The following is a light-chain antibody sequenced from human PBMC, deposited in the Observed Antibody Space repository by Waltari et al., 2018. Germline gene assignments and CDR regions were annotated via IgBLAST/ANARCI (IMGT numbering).Light chain of an antibody. CDR1: QSITRW. Sequence: DIQMTQSPSTLAASVGDRVTITCRASQSITRWLAWYQQKPGKAPKLLIYDAYSLESGVPSRFSGSGSGTEFTLTISRLQPDDFATYYCQEHVTYWAFGQGTKVEMK. J-gene: IGKJ1*01. V-gene: IGKV1-5*01. CDR2: DAY. CDR3: QEHVTYWA.